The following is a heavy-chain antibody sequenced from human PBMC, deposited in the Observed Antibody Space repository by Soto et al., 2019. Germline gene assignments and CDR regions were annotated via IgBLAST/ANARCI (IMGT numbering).Heavy chain of an antibody. CDR3: AKGSSAGLPYYFDY. D-gene: IGHD6-19*01. J-gene: IGHJ4*02. CDR2: ISGGAGTT. Sequence: GGSLRLSCAASGFSFSSYAMTWVRQAPGKGLEWVSSISGGAGTTHYADSVKGRFTISRDNSKNMVYLHMNSLRAEDTAVYYCAKGSSAGLPYYFDYWGQGTLVTVSS. V-gene: IGHV3-23*01. CDR1: GFSFSSYA.